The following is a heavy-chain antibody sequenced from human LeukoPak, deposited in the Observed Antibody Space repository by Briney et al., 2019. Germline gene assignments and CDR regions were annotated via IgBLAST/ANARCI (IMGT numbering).Heavy chain of an antibody. CDR2: IYHSGIT. Sequence: PSQTLSLTCTVSGGSISSGSYYWGWIRQPPGKGLEWIGSIYHSGITYYNPSLKSRVSISADTSKNQFSLKLNSVTAADTAVYYCARHFYSSSSYWFDPWGQGTLVTVSS. V-gene: IGHV4-39*01. CDR1: GGSISSGSYY. J-gene: IGHJ5*02. D-gene: IGHD6-6*01. CDR3: ARHFYSSSSYWFDP.